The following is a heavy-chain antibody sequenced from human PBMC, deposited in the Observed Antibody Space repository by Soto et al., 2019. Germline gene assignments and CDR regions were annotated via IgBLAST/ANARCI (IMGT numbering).Heavy chain of an antibody. Sequence: PSETLSLTCTVSGGSISSGGYYWSWIRQHPGKGLEWIGYIYYSGSTYYNPSLKSRVTISVDTSKNQFSLKLSSVTAADTAVYYCARFAGGYYYDSSGYYLDGTQAPEWYFDLWGRGTLVTVSS. CDR3: ARFAGGYYYDSSGYYLDGTQAPEWYFDL. D-gene: IGHD3-22*01. J-gene: IGHJ2*01. CDR2: IYYSGST. V-gene: IGHV4-31*03. CDR1: GGSISSGGYY.